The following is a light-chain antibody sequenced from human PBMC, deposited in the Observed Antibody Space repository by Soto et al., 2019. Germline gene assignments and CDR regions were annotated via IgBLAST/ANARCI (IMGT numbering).Light chain of an antibody. CDR2: EDD. CDR3: QSYDSTNWV. V-gene: IGLV6-57*04. CDR1: SGSIASNY. J-gene: IGLJ3*02. Sequence: NFMLTQPHSVSESPGKTVTISCTRSSGSIASNYVQWYQQRPGSATTTVIYEDDRRPSGVPDRFSGSIDSSSNSASLTISGLKTEDEADYYCQSYDSTNWVFGGGTKVTVL.